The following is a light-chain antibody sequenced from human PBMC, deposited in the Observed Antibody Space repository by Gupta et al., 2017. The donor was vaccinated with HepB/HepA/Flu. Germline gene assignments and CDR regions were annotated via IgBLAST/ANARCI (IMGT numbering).Light chain of an antibody. V-gene: IGLV3-21*03. Sequence: SSVLTQPPSVSVAPGKTARITCGGHNIGSKSVHWYQQKPGQAPVLVVHDDNVRPSGIPERFSGSNSGNTATLTINRVEAGDEADYYCQVWDTTNHWVFGGGTKLTVL. CDR1: NIGSKS. CDR3: QVWDTTNHWV. J-gene: IGLJ3*02. CDR2: DDN.